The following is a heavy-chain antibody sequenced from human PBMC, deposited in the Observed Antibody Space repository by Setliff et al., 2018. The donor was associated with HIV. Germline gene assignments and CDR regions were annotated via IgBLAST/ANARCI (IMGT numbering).Heavy chain of an antibody. Sequence: ASVKVSCKASGYTFTSYYMHWVRQAPGQGLEWMGIINPSGGSTSYAQKFQGRVTMTRDTSTSTVYMELSSLRSEDTAVYYCARVSPDCSGGSCYPLTPYYYMDVWGKGTTVTVSS. V-gene: IGHV1-46*03. CDR3: ARVSPDCSGGSCYPLTPYYYMDV. CDR2: INPSGGST. D-gene: IGHD2-15*01. CDR1: GYTFTSYY. J-gene: IGHJ6*03.